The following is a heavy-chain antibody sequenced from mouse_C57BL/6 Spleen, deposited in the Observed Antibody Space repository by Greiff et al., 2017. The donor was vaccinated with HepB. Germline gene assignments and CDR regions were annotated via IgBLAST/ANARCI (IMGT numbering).Heavy chain of an antibody. CDR2: IYPGDGDT. V-gene: IGHV1-82*01. CDR3: ARGNPYYAMDY. CDR1: GYAFSSSW. D-gene: IGHD2-1*01. J-gene: IGHJ4*01. Sequence: QVQLQQSGPELVKPGASVKISCKASGYAFSSSWMNWVKQRPGKGLEWIGRIYPGDGDTNYNGKFKGKATLTADKSSSTAYMQLSSLTSEDSAVYFCARGNPYYAMDYWGQGTSVTVSS.